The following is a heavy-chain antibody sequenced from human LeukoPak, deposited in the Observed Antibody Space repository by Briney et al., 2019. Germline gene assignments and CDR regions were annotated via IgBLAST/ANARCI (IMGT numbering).Heavy chain of an antibody. J-gene: IGHJ4*02. CDR1: GYTFTSYA. CDR2: LNTNTGNP. Sequence: RASVKVSCKASGYTFTSYAMNWVRQAPGQGLEWMGWLNTNTGNPTYAQGFTGRFVFSLDTSVSTAYLQISSLKAEDTAVYYCARERRYSSSSEEYYFDYWGQGTLVTVSS. V-gene: IGHV7-4-1*02. D-gene: IGHD6-6*01. CDR3: ARERRYSSSSEEYYFDY.